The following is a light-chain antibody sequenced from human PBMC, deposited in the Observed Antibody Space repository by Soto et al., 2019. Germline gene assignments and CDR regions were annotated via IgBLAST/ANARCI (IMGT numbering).Light chain of an antibody. CDR3: CSYAGSSTLV. CDR1: SSDVGSYNL. CDR2: ETT. V-gene: IGLV2-23*01. Sequence: QSALTQPASVSGSPGQSITISCTGTSSDVGSYNLVSWYQQHPGKAPKLMIYETTKRPSGVADRFSGSKSGNTASLTISGLQADDEADYYCCSYAGSSTLVFGGGTKLTVL. J-gene: IGLJ3*02.